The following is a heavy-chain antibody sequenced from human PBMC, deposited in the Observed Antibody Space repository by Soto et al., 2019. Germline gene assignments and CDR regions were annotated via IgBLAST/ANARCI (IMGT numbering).Heavy chain of an antibody. D-gene: IGHD2-21*01. CDR1: GNSFTSNW. J-gene: IGHJ4*02. V-gene: IGHV5-51*01. CDR2: INPADSDI. Sequence: SGESLKTSCPGSGNSFTSNWIGWVRQLPGKGLEWMGIINPADSDIKYSPSFQSQVTITADKSIGTAYLQWSSLKASDTGMYYCARHQRDVASRNIDCWGQGTLVTVSS. CDR3: ARHQRDVASRNIDC.